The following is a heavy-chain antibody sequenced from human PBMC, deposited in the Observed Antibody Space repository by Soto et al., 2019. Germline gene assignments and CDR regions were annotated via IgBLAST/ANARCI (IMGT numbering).Heavy chain of an antibody. Sequence: QVQLQESGPGLVKPSETLSLTCTVPVGSISGYYWTGIRQPPGKGLEWVGSLFYGGTTDYNPSLKSRLTMSLDTSKNHFSLKLRSVTAADTAVYYCARHRGPAPVYWGQGTLVTASS. V-gene: IGHV4-39*01. CDR1: VGSISGYY. D-gene: IGHD3-10*01. CDR2: LFYGGTT. CDR3: ARHRGPAPVY. J-gene: IGHJ4*02.